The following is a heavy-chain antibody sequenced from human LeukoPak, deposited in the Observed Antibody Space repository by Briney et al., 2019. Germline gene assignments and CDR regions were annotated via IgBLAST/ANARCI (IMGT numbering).Heavy chain of an antibody. Sequence: ASVKVSCKASGYTFTSYYMHWVRQAPGQGLEWMGIINPSGGSTSYAQKFQGGVTMTRDTSTSTVYMELSSLRSEDTAVYYCAREGQPSYYYHGMDVWGQGTTVTVSS. CDR3: AREGQPSYYYHGMDV. CDR1: GYTFTSYY. CDR2: INPSGGST. V-gene: IGHV1-46*01. D-gene: IGHD2-2*01. J-gene: IGHJ6*02.